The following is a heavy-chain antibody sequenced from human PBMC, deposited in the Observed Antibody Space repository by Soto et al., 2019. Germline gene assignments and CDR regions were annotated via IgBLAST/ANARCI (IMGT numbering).Heavy chain of an antibody. D-gene: IGHD2-21*02. V-gene: IGHV1-3*01. Sequence: ASVKVSCKASGYTFSTYAMHWVRQAPGQRLEWMGWINAANGDTKYSQKFQGRVTLTRETSASTAYMELSSLRSEDTAVYYCARSAFGVVVTASLDDXGQGTLVTVSS. CDR3: ARSAFGVVVTASLDD. CDR2: INAANGDT. J-gene: IGHJ4*02. CDR1: GYTFSTYA.